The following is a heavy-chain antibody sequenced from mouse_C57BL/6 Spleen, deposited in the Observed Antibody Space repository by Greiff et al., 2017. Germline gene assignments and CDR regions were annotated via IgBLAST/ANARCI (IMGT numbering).Heavy chain of an antibody. D-gene: IGHD1-1*01. Sequence: VQLQQPGAELVKPGASVKLSRKASGYTFTSYWMQWVKQRPGQGLEWIGEIDPSDSYTNYNQKFKGKATLTVDTSSSTAYMQLSSLTSEDSAVYYCARGGLRPFAYWGQGTLVTVSA. CDR1: GYTFTSYW. J-gene: IGHJ3*01. V-gene: IGHV1-50*01. CDR2: IDPSDSYT. CDR3: ARGGLRPFAY.